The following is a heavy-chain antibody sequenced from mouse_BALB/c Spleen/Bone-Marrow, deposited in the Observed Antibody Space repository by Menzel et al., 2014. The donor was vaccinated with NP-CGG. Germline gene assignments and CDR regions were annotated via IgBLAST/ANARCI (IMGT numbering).Heavy chain of an antibody. Sequence: VKLQESGAELVKPGASVKLSCRASGYTFTNYYMYWVKQRPGQGLERIGEINPSNGGTNFNEKFKSKATLTVDKSSSTAYMQLSSLTSEDSAVYYCTRLPHWGQGTSVTVSS. J-gene: IGHJ4*01. CDR1: GYTFTNYY. CDR2: INPSNGGT. D-gene: IGHD5-1*01. V-gene: IGHV1S81*02. CDR3: TRLPH.